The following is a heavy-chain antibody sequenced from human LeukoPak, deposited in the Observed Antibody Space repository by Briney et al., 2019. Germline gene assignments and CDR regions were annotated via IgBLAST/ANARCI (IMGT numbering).Heavy chain of an antibody. V-gene: IGHV1-18*01. J-gene: IGHJ5*02. CDR2: ISAYNGNT. D-gene: IGHD6-19*01. Sequence: ASVKVSCKASGYTFTSYGISSVRQAPGQGLEWMGWISAYNGNTNYAQKLQGRVTMTTDTSTSTAYMELRSLRSDGTAVYYCARDRRTVAGRELANWFDPWGQGTLVTVSS. CDR1: GYTFTSYG. CDR3: ARDRRTVAGRELANWFDP.